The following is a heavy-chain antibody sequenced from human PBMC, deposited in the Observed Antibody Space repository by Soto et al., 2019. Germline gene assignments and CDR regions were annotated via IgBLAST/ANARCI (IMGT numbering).Heavy chain of an antibody. V-gene: IGHV3-30*18. D-gene: IGHD6-19*01. J-gene: IGHJ4*02. CDR3: AKGGRQWLVTSDFNY. CDR2: VSHDGRNT. Sequence: VQLVESGGGVVQPGRSLRLSCAASGFTFSDYAMHWVLQAPGKGLEWVAVVSHDGRNTHYADSVKGRFTISRDSSKNTVSLEMTSLRAEDTGVYYRAKGGRQWLVTSDFNYWGQGALVTVSS. CDR1: GFTFSDYA.